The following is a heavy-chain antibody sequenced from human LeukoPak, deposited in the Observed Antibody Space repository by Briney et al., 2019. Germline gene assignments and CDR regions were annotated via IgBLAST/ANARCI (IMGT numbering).Heavy chain of an antibody. CDR2: ISAYNGNT. D-gene: IGHD2-2*01. CDR3: XRQGYCSSTSCYLLN. CDR1: GYTXTSYG. J-gene: IGHJ4*02. V-gene: IGHV1-18*01. Sequence: ASVKVXCKASGYTXTSYGISWVRXAPGQXLEWMGWISAYNGNTNYAQKLQGRVTMTTDTSTSTAYMELRSLRSDDTAVYYCXRQGYCSSTSCYLLNWGQGTLVTVSS.